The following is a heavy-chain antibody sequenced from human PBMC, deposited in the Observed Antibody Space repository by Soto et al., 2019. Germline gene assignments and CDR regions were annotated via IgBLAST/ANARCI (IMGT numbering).Heavy chain of an antibody. CDR1: GGTFSSYA. CDR2: IIPIFGTA. V-gene: IGHV1-69*06. J-gene: IGHJ4*02. CDR3: ATLVDDDDSSGYYFDY. Sequence: SVKVSCKASGGTFSSYAISWVRQAPGQGLEWMEGIIPIFGTAHYAQKFQGRVTITADKSTRTADMDLSSLRSEYTPVYYCATLVDDDDSSGYYFDYWGQGILVTVSS. D-gene: IGHD3-22*01.